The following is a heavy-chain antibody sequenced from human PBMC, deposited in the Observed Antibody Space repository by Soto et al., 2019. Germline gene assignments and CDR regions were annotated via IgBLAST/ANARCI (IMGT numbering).Heavy chain of an antibody. Sequence: QVQLVQSGAEVKKPGSSVKVSCKASGGTFSSYAISWVRQAPGQGLEWMGGIIPIFGKANYAQKFQGRVTITTDESTSTAYMELSILRSEDTAVYYCASNPAAASTLGAFDIWGQGTMVTVSS. CDR3: ASNPAAASTLGAFDI. V-gene: IGHV1-69*01. CDR2: IIPIFGKA. J-gene: IGHJ3*02. D-gene: IGHD6-13*01. CDR1: GGTFSSYA.